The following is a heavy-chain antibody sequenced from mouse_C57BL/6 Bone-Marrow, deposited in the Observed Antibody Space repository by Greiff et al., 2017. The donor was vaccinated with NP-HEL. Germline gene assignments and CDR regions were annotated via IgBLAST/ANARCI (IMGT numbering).Heavy chain of an antibody. CDR3: AGPYDYDFAWCAY. J-gene: IGHJ3*01. CDR2: ISSGGSYT. Sequence: EVQGVESGGDLVKPGGSLKLSCAASGFTFSSYGMSWVRQTPDQRLEWVATISSGGSYTYYPDSAKGRFPLSRDNAKDTLYLQMSSLKSEDTAMYYCAGPYDYDFAWCAYWGQGTLVTVSA. CDR1: GFTFSSYG. V-gene: IGHV5-6*01. D-gene: IGHD2-4*01.